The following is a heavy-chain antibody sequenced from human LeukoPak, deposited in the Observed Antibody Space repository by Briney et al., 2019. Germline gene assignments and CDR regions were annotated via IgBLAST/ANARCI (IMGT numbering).Heavy chain of an antibody. CDR2: IYYSGST. Sequence: NPSQTLSLTCTVSGGSISSGDYYWSWIRQPPGKGLEWIGYIYYSGSTYYNPSLKSRVTISVDTSRNQFSLKLSSVTAADTAVYYCARADVLRFLEWLVAFDIWGQGTMVTVSS. CDR3: ARADVLRFLEWLVAFDI. J-gene: IGHJ3*02. V-gene: IGHV4-30-4*08. CDR1: GGSISSGDYY. D-gene: IGHD3-3*01.